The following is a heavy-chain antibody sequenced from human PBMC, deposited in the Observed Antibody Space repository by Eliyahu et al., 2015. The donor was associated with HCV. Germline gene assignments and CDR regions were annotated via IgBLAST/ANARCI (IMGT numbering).Heavy chain of an antibody. J-gene: IGHJ4*02. CDR2: INHSGST. Sequence: QVQLQQWGAGLLKPSETLSLTCAVXGGSFSGYYWSWIRQPPGKGLEWIGEINHSGSTNYNPSLKSRVTISVDTSKNQFSLKLSSVTAADTAVYYCARVYLPPTIFGVVIGDPLKFYYFDYWGQGTLVTVSS. CDR1: GGSFSGYY. D-gene: IGHD3-3*01. V-gene: IGHV4-34*01. CDR3: ARVYLPPTIFGVVIGDPLKFYYFDY.